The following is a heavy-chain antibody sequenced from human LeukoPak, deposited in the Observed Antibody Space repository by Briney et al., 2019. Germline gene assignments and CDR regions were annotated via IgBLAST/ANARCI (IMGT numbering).Heavy chain of an antibody. CDR3: ARALYYGSGSYYFDY. Sequence: ASVKVSCKASGYTFTCYGISWVRQAPGQGLEWMGWISAYNGNTNYAQKLQGRVTMTTDTSTSTAYMELRSLRSDDTAVYYCARALYYGSGSYYFDYWGQGTLVTVSS. J-gene: IGHJ4*02. D-gene: IGHD3-10*01. CDR1: GYTFTCYG. CDR2: ISAYNGNT. V-gene: IGHV1-18*01.